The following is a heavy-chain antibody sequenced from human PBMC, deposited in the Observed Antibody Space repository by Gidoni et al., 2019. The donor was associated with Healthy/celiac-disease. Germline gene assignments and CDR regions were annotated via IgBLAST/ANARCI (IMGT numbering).Heavy chain of an antibody. Sequence: QVQLVESGGGVVQPGRSLRLSCAASGFTFSSYGMHWVRQAPGKGLGWVAVIWYDGSNKYYADSVKGRFTISRDNSKNTLYLQMNSLRAEDTAVYYCARDSGYCSGGSCPLGYWGQGTLVTVSS. CDR1: GFTFSSYG. V-gene: IGHV3-33*01. CDR2: IWYDGSNK. CDR3: ARDSGYCSGGSCPLGY. J-gene: IGHJ4*02. D-gene: IGHD2-15*01.